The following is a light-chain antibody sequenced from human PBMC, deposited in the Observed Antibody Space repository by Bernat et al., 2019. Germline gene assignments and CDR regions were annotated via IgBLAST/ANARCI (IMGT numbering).Light chain of an antibody. CDR3: CSFTTTTTWV. CDR1: SSDVGSYNR. V-gene: IGLV2-18*02. J-gene: IGLJ3*02. Sequence: QSALTQPPSVSGSPGQSVTISCTGTSSDVGSYNRVSWYQQPPGTAPKLMIYEVNNRPSGVPDRFSGSKSGNTASLTISGLQAEDEADYYCCSFTTTTTWVFGGWTKLTVL. CDR2: EVN.